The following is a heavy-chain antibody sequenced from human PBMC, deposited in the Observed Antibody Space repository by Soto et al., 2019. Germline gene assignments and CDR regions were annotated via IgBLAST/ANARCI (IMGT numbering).Heavy chain of an antibody. CDR2: INHRGRT. CDR1: SGDFSSLS. CDR3: ARGGRITIFGMSPPDIDT. J-gene: IGHJ5*01. D-gene: IGHD3-3*01. V-gene: IGHV4-34*01. Sequence: SETLSLTRAIKSGDFSSLSRMSTPPPPGKGLEWIGEINHRGRTNSNPSLKSRVTISVDTSKNQFSLKLSSVTAADTAVYYCARGGRITIFGMSPPDIDTLGQ.